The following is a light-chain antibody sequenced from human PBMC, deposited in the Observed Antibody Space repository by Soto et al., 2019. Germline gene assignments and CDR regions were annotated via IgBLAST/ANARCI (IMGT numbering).Light chain of an antibody. J-gene: IGKJ1*01. V-gene: IGKV3-20*01. Sequence: EIVLTQSPGTLSLSPGEIATLSCRASQSVSSSYLAWYQQKPGQAPRLLIYGASSRATGIPDRFSGSGSGTDFTLTISRLEPEDFAVYYWQQYGSSPWTFGQGTKVEIK. CDR1: QSVSSSY. CDR3: QQYGSSPWT. CDR2: GAS.